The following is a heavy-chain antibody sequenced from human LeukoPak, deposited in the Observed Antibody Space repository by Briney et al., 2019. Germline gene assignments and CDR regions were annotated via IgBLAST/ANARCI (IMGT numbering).Heavy chain of an antibody. CDR1: GGSISSSSYY. CDR2: IYHSGST. Sequence: TASETLSLTCTVSGGSISSSSYYWGWIRQPPGKGLEWIGSIYHSGSTYYNPSLKSRVTISVDTSKNQFSLKLSSVTAADTAVYYCATVEMATIRDFCFDYWGQGTLVTVSS. V-gene: IGHV4-39*07. D-gene: IGHD5-24*01. CDR3: ATVEMATIRDFCFDY. J-gene: IGHJ4*02.